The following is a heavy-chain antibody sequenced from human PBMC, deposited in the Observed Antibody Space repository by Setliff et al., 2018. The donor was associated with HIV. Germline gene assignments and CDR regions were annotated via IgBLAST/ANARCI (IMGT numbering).Heavy chain of an antibody. CDR2: ISAYNGNT. D-gene: IGHD2-2*01. Sequence: GASVKVSCKASGYTFTSYGISWVRQAPGQGLEWMGWISAYNGNTNYAQKFQGRVTITTDTSTSTAYMELRSLGSDDTAVYYCARGPPIVVVPAALWTFDYWGQGTLVTVSS. V-gene: IGHV1-18*01. J-gene: IGHJ4*02. CDR1: GYTFTSYG. CDR3: ARGPPIVVVPAALWTFDY.